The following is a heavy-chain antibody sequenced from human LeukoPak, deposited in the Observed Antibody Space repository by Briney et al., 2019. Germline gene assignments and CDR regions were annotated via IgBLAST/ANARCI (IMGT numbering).Heavy chain of an antibody. Sequence: SETLSLTCTVSGGSISSSSYYWGWIRQPPGKGLEWIGSIFYSGSTYYNPSLKSRVTISVDTSKNQFSLKLSSVTAADTAVYYCARGHISSWYTYYYYGMDVWGQGTTVTVSS. CDR3: ARGHISSWYTYYYYGMDV. V-gene: IGHV4-39*01. CDR1: GGSISSSSYY. J-gene: IGHJ6*02. CDR2: IFYSGST. D-gene: IGHD6-13*01.